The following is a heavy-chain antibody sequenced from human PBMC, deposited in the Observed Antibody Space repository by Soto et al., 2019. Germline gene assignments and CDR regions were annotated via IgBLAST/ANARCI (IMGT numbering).Heavy chain of an antibody. CDR3: ARQFGDYIWGSYYYYYMDV. J-gene: IGHJ6*03. V-gene: IGHV4-59*08. CDR1: GGSISSYY. Sequence: SETLSLTCTVSGGSISSYYWSWIRQPPGKGLEWIGYIYYSGSTNYNPSLKSRVTISVDTSKNQSSLKLSSVTAADTAVYYCARQFGDYIWGSYYYYYMDVWGKGTTVTVSS. D-gene: IGHD3-16*01. CDR2: IYYSGST.